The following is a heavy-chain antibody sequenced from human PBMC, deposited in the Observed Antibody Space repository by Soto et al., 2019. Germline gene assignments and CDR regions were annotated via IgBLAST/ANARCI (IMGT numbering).Heavy chain of an antibody. CDR3: AKDAVSGDGVWLLDS. D-gene: IGHD4-17*01. Sequence: GGSLRLSCAAAGFTFRSYAMSWARQAPGKGLEWVSSLLRSGSSTYYADSVKGRFTISSDISANSLYLQMDSLRAEDTAVYYCAKDAVSGDGVWLLDSWGQGTVVTVSS. CDR2: LLRSGSST. V-gene: IGHV3-23*01. J-gene: IGHJ5*02. CDR1: GFTFRSYA.